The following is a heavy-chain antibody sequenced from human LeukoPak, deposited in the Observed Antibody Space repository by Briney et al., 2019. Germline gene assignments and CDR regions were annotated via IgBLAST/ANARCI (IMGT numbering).Heavy chain of an antibody. J-gene: IGHJ4*02. D-gene: IGHD5-18*01. Sequence: ASVKVSCKASGYTFSIYGLNWVRQAPGQGLEWMGWISAYNGNTNYAQKFQGRVTMTTDTSTSTAYMELRSLRSDDTAVYYCARANTRGYSYDFDYWGQGTLVTVSS. CDR1: GYTFSIYG. CDR2: ISAYNGNT. V-gene: IGHV1-18*01. CDR3: ARANTRGYSYDFDY.